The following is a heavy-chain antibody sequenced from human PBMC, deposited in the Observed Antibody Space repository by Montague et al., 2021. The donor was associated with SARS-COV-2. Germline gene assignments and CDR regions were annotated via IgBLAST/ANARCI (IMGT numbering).Heavy chain of an antibody. Sequence: SETLSLTCTVSGGSISSYYWSWIRQPAGKGLEWIGRIYTSGSTNYNPSLKSRVTMSVDTSKNQFSLKLSSVTAADTAVYYCARDLIVYDYVWGSNRPYGMDVWDQGPTIAGS. CDR1: GGSISSYY. CDR2: IYTSGST. CDR3: ARDLIVYDYVWGSNRPYGMDV. J-gene: IGHJ6*02. V-gene: IGHV4-4*07. D-gene: IGHD3-16*02.